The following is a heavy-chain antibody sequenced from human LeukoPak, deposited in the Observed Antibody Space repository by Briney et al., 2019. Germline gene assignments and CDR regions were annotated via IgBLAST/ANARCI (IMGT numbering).Heavy chain of an antibody. CDR1: GFTFSNYA. CDR2: MSGSGGST. D-gene: IGHD6-19*01. CDR3: AKNQGQWLVPVDY. Sequence: TGGSLRLSCAASGFTFSNYAMSWVRPAPGKGLEWVSSMSGSGGSTYYADSVKGRSTISRDNTKNTLYLQMNNLRAEDTALYYCAKNQGQWLVPVDYWGQGTLVTVSS. V-gene: IGHV3-23*01. J-gene: IGHJ4*02.